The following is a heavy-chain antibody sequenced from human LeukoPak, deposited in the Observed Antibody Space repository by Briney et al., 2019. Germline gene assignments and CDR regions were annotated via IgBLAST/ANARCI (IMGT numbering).Heavy chain of an antibody. CDR2: INPSGGST. D-gene: IGHD2-2*01. CDR1: GYTFTSYY. V-gene: IGHV1-46*01. Sequence: GASVKVSCKASGYTFTSYYMHWVRQAPGQGLERMGIINPSGGSTSYAQKFQGRVTMTRDTSTSTVYMELSSLRSEDTAVYYCARDPRRYCSSTSCYLLGDWFDPWGQGTLVTVSS. J-gene: IGHJ5*02. CDR3: ARDPRRYCSSTSCYLLGDWFDP.